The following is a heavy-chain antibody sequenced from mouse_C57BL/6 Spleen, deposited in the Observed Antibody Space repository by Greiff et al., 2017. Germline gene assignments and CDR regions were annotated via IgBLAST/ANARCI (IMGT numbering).Heavy chain of an antibody. D-gene: IGHD1-1*01. V-gene: IGHV5-4*03. CDR3: ASITPDYFDY. J-gene: IGHJ2*01. Sequence: EVKVVESGGGLVKPGGSLKLSCAASGFTFSSYAMSWVRQTPEKRLEWVATISDGGSYTYYPDNVKGRFTISRDNAKNNLYLQMSHLKSEDTAMYYCASITPDYFDYWGQGTTLTVSS. CDR1: GFTFSSYA. CDR2: ISDGGSYT.